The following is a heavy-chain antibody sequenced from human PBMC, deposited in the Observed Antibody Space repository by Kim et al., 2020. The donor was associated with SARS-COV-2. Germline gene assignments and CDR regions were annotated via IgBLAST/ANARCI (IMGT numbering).Heavy chain of an antibody. Sequence: GGSLRLSCAASGFTFSNYWMHWVRQIRGKGLVWVARINGDGKSITYADSVKGRFTISRDNAKNTLYLQMNSLTAEDTAVYYCARDQGWRVWGQGTTVTVSS. CDR1: GFTFSNYW. CDR3: ARDQGWRV. D-gene: IGHD3-3*01. CDR2: INGDGKSI. J-gene: IGHJ6*02. V-gene: IGHV3-74*01.